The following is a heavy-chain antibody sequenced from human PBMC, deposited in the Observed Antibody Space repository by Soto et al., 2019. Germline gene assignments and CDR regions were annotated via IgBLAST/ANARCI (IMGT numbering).Heavy chain of an antibody. CDR2: IYYSGST. V-gene: IGHV4-39*01. CDR1: GGSISSSSYY. CDR3: ARVLQYCSGNSCYFDT. J-gene: IGHJ3*02. Sequence: SETLSLTCTVSGGSISSSSYYWGWIRQPPGKGLEWIGSIYYSGSTYYNPSLKSRVTISVDTSKNQFSLKLSSVTAADTAVYYCARVLQYCSGNSCYFDTWGQGTMVTVSS. D-gene: IGHD2-2*01.